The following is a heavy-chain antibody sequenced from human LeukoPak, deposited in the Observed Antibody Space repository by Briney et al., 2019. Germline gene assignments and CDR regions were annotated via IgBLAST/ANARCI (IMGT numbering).Heavy chain of an antibody. D-gene: IGHD4-23*01. Sequence: VGSLRLSCAASGFTFSDYYMSWIRQAPGKGLEWVSYISPDSNTIRYADSVKGRFTFSRDNAKNSLYLQMNSLGADDTALYYCTRHDYGGPRVTLDICGQGTMVTVSS. CDR3: TRHDYGGPRVTLDI. CDR2: ISPDSNTI. CDR1: GFTFSDYY. V-gene: IGHV3-11*04. J-gene: IGHJ3*02.